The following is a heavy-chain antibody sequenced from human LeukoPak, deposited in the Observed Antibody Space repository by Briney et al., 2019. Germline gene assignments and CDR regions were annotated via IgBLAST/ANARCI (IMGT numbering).Heavy chain of an antibody. CDR2: ITPIFRTP. CDR1: DFSFTSYG. J-gene: IGHJ4*02. V-gene: IGHV1-69*13. Sequence: SVKVSCKASDFSFTSYGMSWVRQAPGQGLEWMGGITPIFRTPNYAQKFQGRVTITAVESMSTAYMEPSSLRSEDTAVYYCARGWLAETTVVTPYNYWGQGTLVTVSS. D-gene: IGHD2-21*02. CDR3: ARGWLAETTVVTPYNY.